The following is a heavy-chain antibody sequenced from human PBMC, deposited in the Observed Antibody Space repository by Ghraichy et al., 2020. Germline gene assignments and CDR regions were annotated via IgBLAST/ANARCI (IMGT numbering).Heavy chain of an antibody. Sequence: GESLNISCAASGFTFSSYRMNWVRQAPGEGLEWVSSISSSSNYIYYADSMKGRFTISRDNAKNSLYLQMDSLRAKDTAVYYCARDSSGWLFDYWGQGVLVTVSS. J-gene: IGHJ4*02. CDR2: ISSSSNYI. V-gene: IGHV3-21*01. D-gene: IGHD6-19*01. CDR3: ARDSSGWLFDY. CDR1: GFTFSSYR.